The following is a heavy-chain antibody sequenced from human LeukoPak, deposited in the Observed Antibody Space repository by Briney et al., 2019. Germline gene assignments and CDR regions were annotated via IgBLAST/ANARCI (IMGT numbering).Heavy chain of an antibody. D-gene: IGHD2-8*01. CDR3: ARRGVPDAFDI. CDR2: IIPILGIA. V-gene: IGHV1-69*04. J-gene: IGHJ3*02. CDR1: GGTISSYA. Sequence: SVKVSCKASGGTISSYAISWVRQAPGQGLEWMGRIIPILGIANYAQKFQGRVTITADKSTSTAYMELSSLRSEDTAVYYCARRGVPDAFDIWGQGTMVTVSS.